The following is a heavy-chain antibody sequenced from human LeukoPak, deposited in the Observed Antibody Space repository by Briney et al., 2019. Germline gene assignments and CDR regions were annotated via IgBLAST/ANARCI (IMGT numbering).Heavy chain of an antibody. V-gene: IGHV1-2*02. CDR3: ARAPDYDYVWGTYRLGY. CDR1: GYTFTGYS. J-gene: IGHJ4*02. CDR2: INPNTGGT. D-gene: IGHD3-16*02. Sequence: GASVKVSCKASGYTFTGYSIHWVRQASGQGLEWMGWINPNTGGTNYAQKFQGRVTMTRDTSISTVYMELSSLRFDDTAVFYCARAPDYDYVWGTYRLGYWGQGTLVTVSS.